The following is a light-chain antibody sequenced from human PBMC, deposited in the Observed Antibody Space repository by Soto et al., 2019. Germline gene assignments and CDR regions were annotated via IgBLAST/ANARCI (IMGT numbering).Light chain of an antibody. J-gene: IGKJ1*01. V-gene: IGKV1-33*01. Sequence: DIQMTQSPSSLSASVGDRVTITCQASQDISNYLNWYQQKLGKAPKLLIYDASNLEPGVPSRFSGSGSGTEFIFTISSLQPEDIATYWCQQYKSGSTFGQGTKLDFK. CDR2: DAS. CDR1: QDISNY. CDR3: QQYKSGST.